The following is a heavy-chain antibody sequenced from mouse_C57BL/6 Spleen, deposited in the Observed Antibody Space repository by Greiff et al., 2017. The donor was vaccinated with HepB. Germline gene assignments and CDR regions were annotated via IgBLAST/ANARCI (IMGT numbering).Heavy chain of an antibody. CDR2: IDPSDSYT. J-gene: IGHJ3*01. V-gene: IGHV1-50*01. CDR3: ASPYYDYDSWFAY. CDR1: GYTFTSYW. Sequence: VQLQQSGAELVKPGASVKLSCKASGYTFTSYWMQWVKQRPGQGLEWIGEIDPSDSYTNYNQKFKGKATLTVDTSSSTAYMQLSSLTSEDAAVYYCASPYYDYDSWFAYWGHGTLVTVSA. D-gene: IGHD2-4*01.